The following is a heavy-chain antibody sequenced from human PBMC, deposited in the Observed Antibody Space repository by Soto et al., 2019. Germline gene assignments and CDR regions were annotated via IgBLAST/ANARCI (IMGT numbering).Heavy chain of an antibody. J-gene: IGHJ4*02. V-gene: IGHV1-3*01. D-gene: IGHD4-17*01. CDR2: INADNGNT. CDR3: GSEIDATTETSLDY. Sequence: SVKVSCKASGYTFSDSVMHWVRQAPVQGLEWMGWINADNGNTKYSQKFQGRVTMTWDTSASTAYMELSSLRSEDTAIYYCGSEIDATTETSLDYWGQGTLVTVSS. CDR1: GYTFSDSV.